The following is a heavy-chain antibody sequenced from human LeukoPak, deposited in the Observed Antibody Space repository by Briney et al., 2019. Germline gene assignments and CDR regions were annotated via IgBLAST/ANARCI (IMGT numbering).Heavy chain of an antibody. CDR3: ARLGWQNDITYYFNY. CDR2: IYHSGST. CDR1: GYSISSGYY. D-gene: IGHD3-9*01. V-gene: IGHV4-38-2*02. J-gene: IGHJ4*02. Sequence: SETLSLTCTVSGYSISSGYYWGWIRQPPGKGLEWIGSIYHSGSTYYNPSLKSRVTISVDTSKNQFSLKLSSVTAADTAVYYCARLGWQNDITYYFNYWGQGTLVTVSS.